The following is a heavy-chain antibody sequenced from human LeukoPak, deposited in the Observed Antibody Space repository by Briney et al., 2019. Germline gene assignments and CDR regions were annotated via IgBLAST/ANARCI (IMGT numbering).Heavy chain of an antibody. CDR2: ISGSGGST. D-gene: IGHD3-16*01. CDR1: GFTFSSYA. V-gene: IGHV3-23*01. Sequence: GGSLRLSCAASGFTFSSYAMSWVRQAPGGGLQWVSAISGSGGSTYYADSVKGRFTISRDNSKNTLYLQMNSLRAEDTAVYYCAKKEFIPIYYFDYWGQGTLVTVSS. CDR3: AKKEFIPIYYFDY. J-gene: IGHJ4*02.